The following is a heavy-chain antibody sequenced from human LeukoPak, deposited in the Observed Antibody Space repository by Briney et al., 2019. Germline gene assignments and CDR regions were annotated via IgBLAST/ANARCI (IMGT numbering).Heavy chain of an antibody. J-gene: IGHJ4*02. D-gene: IGHD3-22*01. CDR3: AKRGLDYYDSSDFDY. Sequence: GGSLRLSCAASGFTFSSYAMSWVRQAPGKGLEWVSAISGSGGSTYYADSVKGRFTISRDNSKNTLYLQMNSLRAEDTAVYYCAKRGLDYYDSSDFDYWGQGTLVTVSS. V-gene: IGHV3-23*01. CDR1: GFTFSSYA. CDR2: ISGSGGST.